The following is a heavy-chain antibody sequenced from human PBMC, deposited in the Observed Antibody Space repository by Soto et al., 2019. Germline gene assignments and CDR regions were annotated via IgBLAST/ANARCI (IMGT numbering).Heavy chain of an antibody. Sequence: EVQLVESGGGLVQPGGSLRLSCAASGFTFSSYWMSWVRQAPGKGLEWVSRITDDGDNTHYVDSVKGRFTISRDNSKNTLYLQMNSLRAEDTAVYYCAKDKPAVRALDYLGQGTLVTVSS. CDR3: AKDKPAVRALDY. CDR1: GFTFSSYW. V-gene: IGHV3-23*04. J-gene: IGHJ4*02. D-gene: IGHD6-19*01. CDR2: ITDDGDNT.